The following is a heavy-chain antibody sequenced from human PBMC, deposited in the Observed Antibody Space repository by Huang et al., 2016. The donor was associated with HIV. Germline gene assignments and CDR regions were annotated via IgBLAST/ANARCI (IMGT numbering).Heavy chain of an antibody. J-gene: IGHJ4*02. Sequence: QVQLVQSGAEVKKPGSSVKVSCKASVGTFSSYAISWVRQDPGQGLEGRGGIIPIVGTANYAQKFQGRGTITADESTSTAYMELSSLRSEDTAVYYCARARGYYDSSVSYYFDYWGQGTLVTVSS. CDR3: ARARGYYDSSVSYYFDY. CDR2: IIPIVGTA. D-gene: IGHD3-22*01. V-gene: IGHV1-69*13. CDR1: VGTFSSYA.